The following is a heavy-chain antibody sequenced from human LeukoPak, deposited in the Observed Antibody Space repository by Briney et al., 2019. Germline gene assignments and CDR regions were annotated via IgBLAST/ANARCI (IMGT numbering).Heavy chain of an antibody. V-gene: IGHV6-1*01. D-gene: IGHD1-26*01. CDR1: GDSVSSNTAA. CDR2: TYYRSKWSN. J-gene: IGHJ4*02. Sequence: SQTLSLTCAISGDSVSSNTAACNWIRQSPSRGLEWLGMTYYRSKWSNDYAVSVKSRITINPDTSKNQFSLLLNSVTPEDTAVYYCARDWYGGSYYRFGYWGQGTLVTVSS. CDR3: ARDWYGGSYYRFGY.